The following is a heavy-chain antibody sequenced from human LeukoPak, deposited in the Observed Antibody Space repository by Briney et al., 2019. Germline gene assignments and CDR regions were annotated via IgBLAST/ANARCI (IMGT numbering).Heavy chain of an antibody. V-gene: IGHV3-23*01. CDR3: AKDEGVATVGGFDY. CDR1: GGKFIGYA. J-gene: IGHJ4*02. CDR2: ISGSGGST. D-gene: IGHD4-11*01. Sequence: PGWTLRLSSGASGGKFIGYAMSWILKTTGKGLEWVSAISGSGGSTYYADSVKGRFTISRDNSKNTLYLQMNSLRAEDTAVYYCAKDEGVATVGGFDYWGQGTLVTVSS.